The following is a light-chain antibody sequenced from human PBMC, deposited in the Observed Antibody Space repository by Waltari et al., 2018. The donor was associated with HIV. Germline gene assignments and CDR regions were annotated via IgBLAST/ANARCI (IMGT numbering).Light chain of an antibody. CDR2: QAS. V-gene: IGKV1-5*03. CDR3: QQYNSYPLI. J-gene: IGKJ4*01. CDR1: QDIKKW. Sequence: DLQMTQSHPPLSSSVGARVTITCRASQDIKKWLAWYQKKPGKAPKLLIYQASLLDNGVSPRFSGDGSGTEFTLTITNLHPDDVATYFCQQYNSYPLIFGGGTKVQ.